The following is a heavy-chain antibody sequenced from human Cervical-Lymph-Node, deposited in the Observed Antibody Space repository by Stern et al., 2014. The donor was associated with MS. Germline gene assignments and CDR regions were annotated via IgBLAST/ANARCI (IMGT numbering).Heavy chain of an antibody. J-gene: IGHJ4*02. D-gene: IGHD5-18*01. V-gene: IGHV1-46*01. CDR3: ARDKRGVTRTGYSYHFDY. Sequence: VHLVESGAEVKKPGASVKVSCKASGYTFTSYYMHWVRQAPGQGLEWMGIINPSGGSTSYAQKFQGRVTMTRDTSTSTVYMELSSLRSEDTAVYYCARDKRGVTRTGYSYHFDYWGQGTLVTVSS. CDR2: INPSGGST. CDR1: GYTFTSYY.